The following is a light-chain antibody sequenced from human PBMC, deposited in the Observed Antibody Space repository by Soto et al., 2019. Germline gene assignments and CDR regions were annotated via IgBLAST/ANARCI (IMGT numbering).Light chain of an antibody. V-gene: IGLV2-14*01. CDR2: DVS. CDR1: SSDVGGYNY. J-gene: IGLJ2*01. Sequence: QSVLTQPASVSGSPGQSITISCTGTSSDVGGYNYVSWYQQHPGKAPKLMIYDVSNRPSGVSDRFSGSKSGNTASLTISGLQAEDEADYYCSSYTSSSTPVVFGGGTMQTVL. CDR3: SSYTSSSTPVV.